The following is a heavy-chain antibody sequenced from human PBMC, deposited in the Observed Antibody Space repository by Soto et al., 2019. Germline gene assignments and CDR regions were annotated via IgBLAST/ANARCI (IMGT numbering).Heavy chain of an antibody. CDR1: GGPFSGYY. V-gene: IGHV4-34*02. J-gene: IGHJ4*02. CDR3: ARGQRRGGSSGWSL. D-gene: IGHD6-19*01. Sequence: QVQLQQWGAGQLKPSETLSLTCAVHGESFSGYGGPFSGYYWSWIRQTPGKGLEWIGEINHRGGANYQPSLKSRVTISVDMSNNQFSLNLNSVTAADTAVYYCARGQRRGGSSGWSLWGQGTLVTVSS. CDR2: INHRGGA.